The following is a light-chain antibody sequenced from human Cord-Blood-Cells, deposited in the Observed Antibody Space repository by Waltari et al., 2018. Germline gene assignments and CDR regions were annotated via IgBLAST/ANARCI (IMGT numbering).Light chain of an antibody. CDR2: AAS. CDR1: QSISSY. Sequence: DIQMTQSPSSLSASVGDTVTITCRASQSISSYLNWYQQTPGKSRKLLIYAASSLQSGVPSRFSGSGSGTDFTLTISSLQPEDFATYYCQQSYSTPYTFGQGTKLEIK. V-gene: IGKV1-39*01. CDR3: QQSYSTPYT. J-gene: IGKJ2*01.